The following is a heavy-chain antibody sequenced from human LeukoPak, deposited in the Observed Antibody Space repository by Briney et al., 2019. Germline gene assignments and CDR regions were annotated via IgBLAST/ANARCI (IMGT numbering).Heavy chain of an antibody. D-gene: IGHD6-13*01. CDR2: TNQGGSET. CDR1: GFTFSNYW. Sequence: PGGSLRLSCTASGFTFSNYWMSWLRQAPGKGLEWVANTNQGGSETYYIDSVKGRFTISRDNAKSSLYLQMNSLRAEDTAVYYCARDRSSSWWDGMDVWGQGTTVTVSS. V-gene: IGHV3-7*01. J-gene: IGHJ6*02. CDR3: ARDRSSSWWDGMDV.